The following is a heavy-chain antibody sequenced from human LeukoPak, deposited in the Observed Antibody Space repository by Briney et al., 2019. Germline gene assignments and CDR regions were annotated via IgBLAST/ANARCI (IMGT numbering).Heavy chain of an antibody. CDR1: GFAVTSSY. CDR2: ISSGSST. CDR3: ARGGDMVGTTKVPFDY. D-gene: IGHD1-26*01. Sequence: PGGSLRLSCAVSGFAVTSSYMTWVRQTPGKGLEWISIISSGSSTYYIDSVKGRFTISRDNSKNTLYLQMESLRAEDTAVYHCARGGDMVGTTKVPFDYWGQGTLVTVSS. V-gene: IGHV3-53*01. J-gene: IGHJ4*02.